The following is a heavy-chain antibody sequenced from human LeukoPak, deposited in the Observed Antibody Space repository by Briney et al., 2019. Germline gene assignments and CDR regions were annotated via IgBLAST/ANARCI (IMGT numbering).Heavy chain of an antibody. Sequence: SETLSLTCAVYGGSFSGYYWSWIRQPPGKGLEWIGEINHSGSTNYNPSLKSRVTISVDTSKNQFSLKLSSVTPADTAVYYWARRNGDYFDSWGKGTLVTVSS. J-gene: IGHJ4*02. CDR2: INHSGST. CDR3: ARRNGDYFDS. D-gene: IGHD1-1*01. CDR1: GGSFSGYY. V-gene: IGHV4-34*01.